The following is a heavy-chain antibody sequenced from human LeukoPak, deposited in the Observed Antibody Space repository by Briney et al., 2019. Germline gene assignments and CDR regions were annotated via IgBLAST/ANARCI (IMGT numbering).Heavy chain of an antibody. D-gene: IGHD6-19*01. J-gene: IGHJ2*01. CDR1: GFTFSSYG. Sequence: PGGSLRLSCAASGFTFSSYGMHWVRQAPGKGLGWVAFIRYDGSNKYYADSVKGRFTISRDNSKNTLYLQMNSLRAEDTAVYYCAKGSRGWYSWYFDVWGRGTLVTVSS. V-gene: IGHV3-30*02. CDR2: IRYDGSNK. CDR3: AKGSRGWYSWYFDV.